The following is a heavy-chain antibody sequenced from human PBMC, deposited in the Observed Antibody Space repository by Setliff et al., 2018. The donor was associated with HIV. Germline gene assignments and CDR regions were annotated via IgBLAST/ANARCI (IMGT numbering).Heavy chain of an antibody. V-gene: IGHV1-8*02. CDR3: ARGGGVYCSGGSRYTSVDFQH. J-gene: IGHJ1*01. D-gene: IGHD2-15*01. CDR1: GYTFTSYD. CDR2: MNPNSGNT. Sequence: GASVKVSCKASGYTFTSYDINWVRQATGQGLEWMGWMNPNSGNTGYAQKFQGRVTMTRNTSIRTAYMELSSLRSEDTAVYYCARGGGVYCSGGSRYTSVDFQHWGQGTLVTVSS.